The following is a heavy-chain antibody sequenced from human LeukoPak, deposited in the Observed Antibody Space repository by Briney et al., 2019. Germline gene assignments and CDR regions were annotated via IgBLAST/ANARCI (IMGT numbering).Heavy chain of an antibody. CDR2: INPNSGGT. D-gene: IGHD2-8*02. V-gene: IGHV1-2*02. Sequence: ASVKVSCKASGYTFTGYYMHWVRQAPGQGLEWMGWINPNSGGTNYAQKFQGRVTMTRDTSISTAYMELSRLRSDDTAVYYCARAALWSPAPYNWFDPWGQGTLVTVSS. CDR3: ARAALWSPAPYNWFDP. CDR1: GYTFTGYY. J-gene: IGHJ5*02.